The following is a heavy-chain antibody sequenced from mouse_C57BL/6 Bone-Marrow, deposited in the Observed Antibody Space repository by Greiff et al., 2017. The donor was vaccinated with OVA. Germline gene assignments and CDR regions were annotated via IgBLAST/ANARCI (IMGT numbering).Heavy chain of an antibody. CDR3: ASSSPHWDFDD. CDR1: GYTFTGYW. D-gene: IGHD1-1*01. V-gene: IGHV1-9*01. Sequence: QVQLQQSGAELMKPGASVKLSCKATGYTFTGYWIEWVKQRPGHGLEWIGEILPGSGCTNYNEKFKGKATFTADTSSNTAYMQLSSLTTEDSAIYYGASSSPHWDFDDWGTGTTVTVSS. J-gene: IGHJ1*03. CDR2: ILPGSGCT.